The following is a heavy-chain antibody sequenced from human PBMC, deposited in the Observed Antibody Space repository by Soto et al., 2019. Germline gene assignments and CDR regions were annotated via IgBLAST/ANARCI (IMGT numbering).Heavy chain of an antibody. Sequence: GGYLRHFFEDSGFSFNNAWIGWVRPALWKGLECAGRIKSKIVWGTTDYAAPVKGRFTISRDDSKNTLYLQMNSLKTKDSAVYYCTTGSPLGYFDYWGQGTLVTVSS. CDR2: IKSKIVWGTT. V-gene: IGHV3-15*01. J-gene: IGHJ4*02. CDR1: GFSFNNAW. CDR3: TTGSPLGYFDY.